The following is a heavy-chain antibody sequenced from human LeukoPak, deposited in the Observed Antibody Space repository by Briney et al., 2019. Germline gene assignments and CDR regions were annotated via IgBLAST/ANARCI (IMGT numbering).Heavy chain of an antibody. V-gene: IGHV3-23*01. CDR1: GFTFRSYA. J-gene: IGHJ4*02. D-gene: IGHD3-16*02. Sequence: PGGSLRLSCAASGFTFRSYAMNWVRQAPGKGLEWVSSISGSGGSTYYADSVKGRFTISRDNSKNTLYLQLNSLKTEDTAVYYCTTVRVNDYVWGSYRYSYFDYWGQGTLVTVSS. CDR3: TTVRVNDYVWGSYRYSYFDY. CDR2: ISGSGGST.